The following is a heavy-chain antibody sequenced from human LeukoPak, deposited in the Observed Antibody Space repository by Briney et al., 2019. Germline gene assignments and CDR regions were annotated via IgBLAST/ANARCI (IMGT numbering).Heavy chain of an antibody. CDR1: GFTFSSYW. CDR2: IKQDGSEK. D-gene: IGHD3-16*02. J-gene: IGHJ4*03. CDR3: ARELSDYVWGSYRSMGFDY. Sequence: PGGSLRLSCAASGFTFSSYWMSWVRRAPGKGLEWVANIKQDGSEKYYVDSVKGRFTISRDNAKNSLYLQMNSLRAEDTAVYYCARELSDYVWGSYRSMGFDYWGQGTMVTVSS. V-gene: IGHV3-7*01.